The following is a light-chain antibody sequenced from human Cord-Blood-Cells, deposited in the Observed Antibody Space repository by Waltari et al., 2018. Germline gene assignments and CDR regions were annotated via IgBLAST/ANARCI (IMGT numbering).Light chain of an antibody. Sequence: EILLTQLPATLSLSPGERAPLSCRASQSVRSYLAWYQQNPGQAPSLLIYDASNRATGIPARFSGSWSGTGLTLTISSLEPEDFAVYYCQQRSNWPLTFGGGTKVEIK. CDR1: QSVRSY. CDR3: QQRSNWPLT. V-gene: IGKV3-11*01. CDR2: DAS. J-gene: IGKJ4*01.